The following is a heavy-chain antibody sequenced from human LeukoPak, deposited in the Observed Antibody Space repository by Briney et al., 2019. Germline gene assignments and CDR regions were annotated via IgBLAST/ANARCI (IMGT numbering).Heavy chain of an antibody. J-gene: IGHJ3*02. CDR3: ARERSPPRNAFDI. CDR1: GFTFSTYW. V-gene: IGHV3-74*01. CDR2: TNSDGRSI. Sequence: GGSLRLSCAASGFTFSTYWMHWVRQAPGKGLVWVSSTNSDGRSISYADSVKGRFSISRDNAKNTLYLQMNSLRAEDTAVYYCARERSPPRNAFDIWGQGTMVTVSS.